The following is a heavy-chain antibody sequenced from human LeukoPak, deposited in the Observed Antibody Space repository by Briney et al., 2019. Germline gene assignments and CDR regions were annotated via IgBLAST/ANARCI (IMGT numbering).Heavy chain of an antibody. V-gene: IGHV1-18*01. CDR1: GYTFTSYG. CDR2: ISAYNGNT. J-gene: IGHJ5*02. CDR3: ARESCSGGSCYSSDNWFDP. D-gene: IGHD2-15*01. Sequence: ASVKVSCKASGYTFTSYGISWVRQAPGQGLEWMGWISAYNGNTNYAQKLQGRVTMTTDTSTSTAYMELGSLRSDDTAVYYCARESCSGGSCYSSDNWFDPWGQGTLVTVSS.